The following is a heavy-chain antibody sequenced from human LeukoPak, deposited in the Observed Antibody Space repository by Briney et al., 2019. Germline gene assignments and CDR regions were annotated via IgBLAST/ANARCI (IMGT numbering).Heavy chain of an antibody. V-gene: IGHV3-48*03. J-gene: IGHJ6*04. D-gene: IGHD3-10*02. CDR1: GFTFSSYE. Sequence: GGSLRLSCSASGFTFSSYEMNWVRQAPGKGLEWVSYISSSGSTIYYADSVRGRFTISRDNAKNSLYLQMNSLRAEDTAVYYCAELGITMIGGVWGRGTTVTISS. CDR3: AELGITMIGGV. CDR2: ISSSGSTI.